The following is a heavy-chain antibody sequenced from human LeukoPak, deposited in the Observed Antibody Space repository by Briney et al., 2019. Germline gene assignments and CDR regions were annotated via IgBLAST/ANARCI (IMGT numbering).Heavy chain of an antibody. CDR1: GFTFSSYS. CDR3: ARDYYRRKWFGEKIRGYDYYYMDV. V-gene: IGHV3-48*01. CDR2: ISSSSSTI. J-gene: IGHJ6*03. Sequence: GGSLRLSCAASGFTFSSYSMNWVRQAPGKGLEWVSYISSSSSTIYYADSVKGRFTISRDNAKNSLYLQMNSLRAEDTAVYYCARDYYRRKWFGEKIRGYDYYYMDVWGKGTTVTISS. D-gene: IGHD3-10*01.